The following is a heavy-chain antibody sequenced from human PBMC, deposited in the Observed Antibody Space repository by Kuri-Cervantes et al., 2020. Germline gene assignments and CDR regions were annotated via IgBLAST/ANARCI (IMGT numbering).Heavy chain of an antibody. CDR3: ASRRRLVGATDY. D-gene: IGHD1-26*01. CDR2: ISGSGGST. CDR1: GFTFDDYA. J-gene: IGHJ4*02. Sequence: GESLKISCAASGFTFDDYAMHWVRQAPGKGLEWVSAISGSGGSTYYADSVKGRFTISRDNSKNTLYLQMNSLRAEDTAVYYCASRRRLVGATDYWGQGTLVTVSS. V-gene: IGHV3-23*01.